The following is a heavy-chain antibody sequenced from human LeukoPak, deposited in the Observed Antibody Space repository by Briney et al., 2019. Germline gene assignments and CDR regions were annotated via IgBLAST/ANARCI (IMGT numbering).Heavy chain of an antibody. CDR1: GGSVSSGNYY. CDR3: ATLRGVEDNMDI. J-gene: IGHJ6*02. Sequence: SETLSLTCTVPGGSVSSGNYYWSWLRHPAGKGLEWIGRIYTSGSTNYNPSLKSPVTISIDTSKNQFSLKLSSVTAADTDVYYCATLRGVEDNMDISGQGTTVTVSS. D-gene: IGHD3-10*01. V-gene: IGHV4-61*02. CDR2: IYTSGST.